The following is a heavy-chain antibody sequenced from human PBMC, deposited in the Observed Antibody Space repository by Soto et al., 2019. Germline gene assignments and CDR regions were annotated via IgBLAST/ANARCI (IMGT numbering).Heavy chain of an antibody. CDR3: AREPRYCRGGSCSITGDAYDI. V-gene: IGHV3-66*01. CDR1: GSIVSNTY. J-gene: IGHJ3*02. CDR2: ISNRGDT. Sequence: GGSLRLSCTASGSIVSNTYVNWVRQAPGKGLEWVSVISNRGDTHYADSVRGRFSLSRDISDNTLHLQMNNLRVEDTAVYYCAREPRYCRGGSCSITGDAYDIWGQGTMVT. D-gene: IGHD2-15*01.